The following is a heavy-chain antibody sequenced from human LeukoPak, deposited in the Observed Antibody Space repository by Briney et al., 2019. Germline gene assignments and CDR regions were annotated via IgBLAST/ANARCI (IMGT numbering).Heavy chain of an antibody. CDR2: IYYSGST. J-gene: IGHJ3*02. Sequence: SETLSLTCTVSGGSIRSYYWSWIRQPPGKGLEWIGYIYYSGSTNHNPSLKSRVTISVDTSKNQLSLKLSSVTAADTAVYYCAIGIVVPAGAFDIWGQGTMVTVSS. CDR3: AIGIVVPAGAFDI. V-gene: IGHV4-59*01. D-gene: IGHD2-2*01. CDR1: GGSIRSYY.